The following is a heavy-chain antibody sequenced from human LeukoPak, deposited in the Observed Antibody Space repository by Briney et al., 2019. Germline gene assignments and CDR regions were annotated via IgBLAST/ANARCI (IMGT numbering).Heavy chain of an antibody. V-gene: IGHV4-59*08. CDR1: GGSISSYY. J-gene: IGHJ4*02. D-gene: IGHD3-3*01. CDR2: IYYSGST. Sequence: SETLSLTCTVSGGSISSYYWSWIRQPPGKGLEWIGYIYYSGSTNYNPSLKSRVTISVDTSKNQFSLKLSSVTAADTAVYYCASQFLEYDYFDYWGQGTLVTVSS. CDR3: ASQFLEYDYFDY.